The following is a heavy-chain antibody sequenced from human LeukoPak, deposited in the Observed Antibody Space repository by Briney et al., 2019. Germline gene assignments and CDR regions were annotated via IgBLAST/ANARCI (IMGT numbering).Heavy chain of an antibody. J-gene: IGHJ5*02. D-gene: IGHD5-24*01. CDR1: GGSISGYY. Sequence: SETLSLTCTVSGGSISGYYWIWIRQCPGKGLEWIGSIHYSGSTNYNPSLKSRVTMSLDTSKNHLSLRLSSLTAADTAVYSCARGGDGYNYWFDPWGQGTLVTVSS. V-gene: IGHV4-59*01. CDR2: IHYSGST. CDR3: ARGGDGYNYWFDP.